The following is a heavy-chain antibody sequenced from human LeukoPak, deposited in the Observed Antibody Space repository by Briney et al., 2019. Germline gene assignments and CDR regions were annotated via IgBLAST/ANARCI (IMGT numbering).Heavy chain of an antibody. Sequence: GGSLRLSCAASGFTFSSYAMSWVRQAPGKGLEWVSAISGSGGSTYYADSVKGRFTISRDSSKNTLYLQMNSLRAEDTAVYYCAKEGYGSGSYYPWYYYYGMDVWGQGTTVTVSS. J-gene: IGHJ6*02. V-gene: IGHV3-23*01. CDR2: ISGSGGST. CDR3: AKEGYGSGSYYPWYYYYGMDV. CDR1: GFTFSSYA. D-gene: IGHD3-10*01.